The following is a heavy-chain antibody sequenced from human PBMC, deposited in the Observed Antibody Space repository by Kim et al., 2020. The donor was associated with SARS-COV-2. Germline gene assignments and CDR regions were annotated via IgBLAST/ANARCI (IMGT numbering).Heavy chain of an antibody. Sequence: QKFQGRVTITADESTSTAYMELSSLRSEDTAVYYCAREEGYGDYAYAFDIWGQGTMVTVSS. J-gene: IGHJ3*02. V-gene: IGHV1-69*01. D-gene: IGHD4-17*01. CDR3: AREEGYGDYAYAFDI.